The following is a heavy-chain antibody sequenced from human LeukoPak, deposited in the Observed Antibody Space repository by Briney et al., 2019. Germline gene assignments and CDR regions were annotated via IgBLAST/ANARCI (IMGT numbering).Heavy chain of an antibody. CDR2: MNPNSGNT. J-gene: IGHJ4*02. Sequence: ASVKVSCKASGYTFTSYDINWVRQATGQGLEWMGRMNPNSGNTGYAQKFQGRVTMTRNTSISTAYMELSSLRSEDTAVYYCARRERDYYDSSGSWGQGTLVTVSS. CDR1: GYTFTSYD. V-gene: IGHV1-8*01. D-gene: IGHD3-22*01. CDR3: ARRERDYYDSSGS.